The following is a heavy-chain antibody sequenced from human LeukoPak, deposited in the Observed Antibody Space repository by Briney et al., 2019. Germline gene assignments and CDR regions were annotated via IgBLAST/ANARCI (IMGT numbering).Heavy chain of an antibody. V-gene: IGHV3-15*01. Sequence: GGSLRLSCAASGFTFSNAWMSWVRQAPGTGLEWVGRIKSKTDGGTTDYAAPVKGRFTISRDDSKNTLYLQMNSLKTEDTAVYYCTARAAAGTEFDYWGQGTLVTVSS. CDR3: TARAAAGTEFDY. D-gene: IGHD6-13*01. J-gene: IGHJ4*02. CDR2: IKSKTDGGTT. CDR1: GFTFSNAW.